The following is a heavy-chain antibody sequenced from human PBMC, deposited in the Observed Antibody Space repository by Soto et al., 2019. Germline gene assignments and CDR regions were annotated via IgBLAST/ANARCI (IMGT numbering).Heavy chain of an antibody. Sequence: SQTLSLTCAISGDSVSSNSAAWSWIRQSPSRGLEWLGRTYYRSKWYNDYAVSVKSRITINPDTSKKQFSLQLNSVTPEDTAVYFCAKSEGSGWNYYFYGMDVWGQGTSVTVSS. CDR2: TYYRSKWYN. CDR3: AKSEGSGWNYYFYGMDV. V-gene: IGHV6-1*01. CDR1: GDSVSSNSAA. J-gene: IGHJ6*02. D-gene: IGHD6-19*01.